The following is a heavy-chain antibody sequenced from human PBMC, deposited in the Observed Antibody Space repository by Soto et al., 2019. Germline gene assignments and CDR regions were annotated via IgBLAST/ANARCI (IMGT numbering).Heavy chain of an antibody. CDR1: GYTFTSYY. Sequence: ASVKVSCKASGYTFTSYYMHWVRQAPGQGLEWMGIINPSGGSTIYAQKFQGRITMTRDTSTSTVYMDLSSLRSEDTAVYYCARVIGIYCSGGSCYPTRFDYWGQGTLVTVSS. J-gene: IGHJ4*02. D-gene: IGHD2-15*01. V-gene: IGHV1-46*03. CDR3: ARVIGIYCSGGSCYPTRFDY. CDR2: INPSGGST.